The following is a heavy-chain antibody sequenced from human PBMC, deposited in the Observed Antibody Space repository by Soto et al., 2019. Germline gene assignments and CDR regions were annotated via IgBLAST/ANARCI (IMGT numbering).Heavy chain of an antibody. V-gene: IGHV3-53*01. D-gene: IGHD5-18*01. CDR3: ARSRDANTAMLLSSWYFDL. CDR2: IYSGETT. Sequence: PGGSLRLSCAASWFNVSSDYTNWVRQTPGKGLEWVASIYSGETTYYADSVRGRFTISSDKSKNTLYFQLSSLRIEDTAVYYCARSRDANTAMLLSSWYFDLWGRGTLVTVSS. J-gene: IGHJ2*01. CDR1: WFNVSSDY.